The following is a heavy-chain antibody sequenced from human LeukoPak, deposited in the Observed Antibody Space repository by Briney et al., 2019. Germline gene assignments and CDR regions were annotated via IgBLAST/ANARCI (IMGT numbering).Heavy chain of an antibody. CDR3: ARLSSSGWSVDY. CDR1: GGSISSYY. V-gene: IGHV4-59*01. CDR2: ISYSGTT. Sequence: TSETLSLTCTVPGGSISSYYWSWIRQPPGKGLEWIGYISYSGTTNYNPSLKSRVTISVDTSKNQFSLKLSSVTAADTAVYYCARLSSSGWSVDYWGQGTLVTVSS. J-gene: IGHJ4*02. D-gene: IGHD6-19*01.